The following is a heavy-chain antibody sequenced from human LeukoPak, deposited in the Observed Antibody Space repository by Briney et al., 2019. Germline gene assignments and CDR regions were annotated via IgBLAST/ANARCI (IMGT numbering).Heavy chain of an antibody. CDR3: ARDGRRRDDAFDI. CDR2: ISGFNGGT. CDR1: GYSFTTYG. Sequence: ASVKVSCKVSGYSFTTYGISWVRQAPGQGLEWMGWISGFNGGTNYAQKFQGRVTMTTESSTTTAYMELRSLRSDDTAVYYCARDGRRRDDAFDIWGQGTMVTVSS. V-gene: IGHV1-18*01. D-gene: IGHD3-10*01. J-gene: IGHJ3*02.